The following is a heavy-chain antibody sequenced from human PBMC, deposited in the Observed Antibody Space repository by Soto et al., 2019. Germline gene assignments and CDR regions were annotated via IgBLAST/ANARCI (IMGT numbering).Heavy chain of an antibody. D-gene: IGHD3-3*01. Sequence: PSETLSLTCTVSGGSISSGGYYWSWIRQHPGKGLEWIGYIDYSGSTYYNPSLKSRVTISVDTSKNQFSLKLSSVTAADTAVYYCARGARRVTIFGVVIIGAFDIWGQGTMVTVSS. CDR1: GGSISSGGYY. V-gene: IGHV4-31*03. J-gene: IGHJ3*02. CDR3: ARGARRVTIFGVVIIGAFDI. CDR2: IDYSGST.